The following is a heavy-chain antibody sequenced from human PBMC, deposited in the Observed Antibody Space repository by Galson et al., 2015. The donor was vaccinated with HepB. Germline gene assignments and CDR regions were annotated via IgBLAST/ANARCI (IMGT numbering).Heavy chain of an antibody. J-gene: IGHJ2*01. CDR2: ISYDGSNK. CDR1: GFTFSSYW. Sequence: SLRLSCAASGFTFSSYWMNWVRQAPGKGLEWVAVISYDGSNKYYADSVKGRFTISRDNSKNTLYLQMNSLRAEDTAVYYCARDRDIVVVPAAVYWYFDLWGRGALVTVSS. CDR3: ARDRDIVVVPAAVYWYFDL. D-gene: IGHD2-2*01. V-gene: IGHV3-30-3*01.